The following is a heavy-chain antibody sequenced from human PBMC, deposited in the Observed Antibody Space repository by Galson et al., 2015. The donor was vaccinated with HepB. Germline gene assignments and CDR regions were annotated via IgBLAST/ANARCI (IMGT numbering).Heavy chain of an antibody. V-gene: IGHV1-18*04. CDR2: ISAYNGKT. Sequence: SVKVSCKASGCTFPSYGITWVRQAPGQGLEWTGWISAYNGKTDYAQDLQGRVTMTTDTSANTAYMELRSLRSDDTAVYYCARDWDRGVYCSCISCQSIHYCGPGTLGTVSS. CDR3: ARDWDRGVYCSCISCQSIHY. D-gene: IGHD2-2*01. J-gene: IGHJ4*02. CDR1: GCTFPSYG.